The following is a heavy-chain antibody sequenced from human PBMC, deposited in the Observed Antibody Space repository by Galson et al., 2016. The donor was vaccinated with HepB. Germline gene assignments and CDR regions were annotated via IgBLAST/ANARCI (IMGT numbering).Heavy chain of an antibody. J-gene: IGHJ3*02. V-gene: IGHV3-66*01. CDR2: IYSGGTT. CDR1: GFTVSSNY. Sequence: SLRLSCAASGFTVSSNYMSWVRQAPGKGLEWVSVIYSGGTTKYADSVKDRFTIPRDNSKNSLYLQMNSLRAEDTAVYYCASCSSWYGRCAFDIWGQGTMVTVSS. CDR3: ASCSSWYGRCAFDI. D-gene: IGHD6-13*01.